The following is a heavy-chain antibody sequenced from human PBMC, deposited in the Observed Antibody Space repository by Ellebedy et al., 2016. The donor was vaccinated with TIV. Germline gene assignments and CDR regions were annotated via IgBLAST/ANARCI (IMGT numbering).Heavy chain of an antibody. V-gene: IGHV3-48*03. Sequence: GESLKIPCAASGFTFRSHEMNWVRQAPGKGLEWVSYITFNGNTIYYADSVKGRFTISRDNAKNSLYLRMNSLRVEDTAVYYCARDVNWALDYWGQGILVTVSS. D-gene: IGHD7-27*01. J-gene: IGHJ4*02. CDR1: GFTFRSHE. CDR2: ITFNGNTI. CDR3: ARDVNWALDY.